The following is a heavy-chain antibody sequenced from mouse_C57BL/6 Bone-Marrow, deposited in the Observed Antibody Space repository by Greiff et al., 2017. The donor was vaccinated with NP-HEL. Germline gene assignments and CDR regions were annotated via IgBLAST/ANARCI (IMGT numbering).Heavy chain of an antibody. J-gene: IGHJ2*01. CDR2: VWSGGST. V-gene: IGHV2-2*01. CDR3: ARNKGIYYGYDEFDY. Sequence: QVQLKESGPGLVQPSQSLSITCTVSGFSLPSYGVHWVRQSPGKGLEWLGVVWSGGSTDYNAAFISRLSLSKDNSKSQVFFKMNSLQADDTAIYYCARNKGIYYGYDEFDYWGQGTTLTVSS. CDR1: GFSLPSYG. D-gene: IGHD2-2*01.